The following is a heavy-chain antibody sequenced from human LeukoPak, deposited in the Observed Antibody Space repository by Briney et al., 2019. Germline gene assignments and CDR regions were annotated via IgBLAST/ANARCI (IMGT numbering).Heavy chain of an antibody. Sequence: SETLSLTCAVYSGSFSGYYWSWIRQPPGKGLEWIGEINHSGSTNYNPSLKSRVTISVDTSKNQFSLKLSSVTAADTAVYYCARIDWYSSSWSRTFYFDYWGQGTLVTVSS. CDR1: SGSFSGYY. J-gene: IGHJ4*02. V-gene: IGHV4-34*01. CDR2: INHSGST. D-gene: IGHD6-13*01. CDR3: ARIDWYSSSWSRTFYFDY.